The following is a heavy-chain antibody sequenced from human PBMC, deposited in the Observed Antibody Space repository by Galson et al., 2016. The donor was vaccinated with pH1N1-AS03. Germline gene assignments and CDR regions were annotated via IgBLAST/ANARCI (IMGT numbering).Heavy chain of an antibody. J-gene: IGHJ5*02. CDR3: ARGIYGGTEYYNWFDP. CDR2: MNPASGNT. CDR1: GYLFTSYD. D-gene: IGHD2/OR15-2a*01. Sequence: SVKVSCKASGYLFTSYDINWVRQATGQGLEWMGWMNPASGNTGYAQKFQGRVNMTRDTSISTAYMELSSLTSDDTAVYFCARGIYGGTEYYNWFDPWGPGTQVTVSS. V-gene: IGHV1-8*02.